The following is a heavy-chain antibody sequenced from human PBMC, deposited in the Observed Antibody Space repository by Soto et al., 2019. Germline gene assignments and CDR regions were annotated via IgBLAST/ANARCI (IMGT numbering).Heavy chain of an antibody. V-gene: IGHV3-30-3*01. CDR1: GFTFSSYA. CDR3: AREKALKPFDY. Sequence: QVQLVESGGGVVQPGRSLRLSCAASGFTFSSYAMHWVRQAPGKGLEWVAVISYDGSNKYYADSVKGRFTISRDNSKNTLYLQMNSMRAEDTAVYYCAREKALKPFDYWGQGTLVTVSS. CDR2: ISYDGSNK. J-gene: IGHJ4*02.